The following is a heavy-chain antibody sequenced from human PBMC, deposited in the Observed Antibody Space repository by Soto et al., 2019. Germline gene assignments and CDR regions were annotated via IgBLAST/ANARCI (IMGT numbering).Heavy chain of an antibody. V-gene: IGHV6-1*01. CDR2: TYYRSKWYN. CDR1: GDSVSSNSAA. J-gene: IGHJ3*02. D-gene: IGHD4-17*01. Sequence: SQTLSLTFAISGDSVSSNSAAWNWIRQSPSRGLEWLGRTYYRSKWYNDYAVSVKSRITINPDTSKNQFSLQMNSVTPEDTAVYYCARGDHYGDYDAFDIWGQGTMVTVSS. CDR3: ARGDHYGDYDAFDI.